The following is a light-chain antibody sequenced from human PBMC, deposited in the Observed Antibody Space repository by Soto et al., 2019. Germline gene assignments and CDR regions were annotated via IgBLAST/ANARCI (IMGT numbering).Light chain of an antibody. J-gene: IGLJ1*01. Sequence: QPVLTQPASVSGSPGQSITISCTGTSGDIGSYNRVSWYQQHPGKAPKLIIYEVTDRPSGVSKRFSGSKSGNTASLTISGLQAEDEAEYYCSSYTNINTRAGVFGTGTKVTVL. CDR1: SGDIGSYNR. V-gene: IGLV2-14*01. CDR2: EVT. CDR3: SSYTNINTRAGV.